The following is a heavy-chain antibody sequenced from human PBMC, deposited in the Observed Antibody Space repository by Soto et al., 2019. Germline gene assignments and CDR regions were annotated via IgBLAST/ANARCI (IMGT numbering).Heavy chain of an antibody. V-gene: IGHV3-33*01. CDR2: IWYDETNR. D-gene: IGHD3-10*01. CDR3: ARERWGSGQALDI. Sequence: QLSLVESGGGVVQPGRSLRISCAASGFDFRGYGMHWVRQAPGEGLEWVALIWYDETNRYYGDSVKGRFTISRDNSKNTLYLQMDSLRVEETAVYYCARERWGSGQALDIWGQGTMVTVSS. CDR1: GFDFRGYG. J-gene: IGHJ3*02.